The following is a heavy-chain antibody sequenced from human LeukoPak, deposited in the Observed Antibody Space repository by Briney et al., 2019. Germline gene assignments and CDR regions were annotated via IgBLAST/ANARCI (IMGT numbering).Heavy chain of an antibody. V-gene: IGHV1-46*01. CDR2: INPSGGST. J-gene: IGHJ3*02. Sequence: GASVKVSCTASGYTFTSYYMHWVRQAPGQGLEWMGIINPSGGSTSYAQKFQGRVTLIRDTSTSTVYMELSSLRSEDTAVYYCARDQRATALDIWGQETMVTVSS. CDR1: GYTFTSYY. CDR3: ARDQRATALDI.